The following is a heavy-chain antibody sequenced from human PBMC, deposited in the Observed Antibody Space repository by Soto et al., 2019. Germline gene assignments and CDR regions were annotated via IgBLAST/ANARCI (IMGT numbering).Heavy chain of an antibody. CDR1: GGSFSGYY. CDR2: INHSGST. D-gene: IGHD1-1*01. Sequence: SETLSLTCAVYGGSFSGYYWSWIRQPPGKGLEWIGEINHSGSTNYNPSLKSRVTISVDTSKNQFSLKLSSVTAAATAVYYCARGLVQLERGEPVATDYYYPMDDWGQGTTVTVSS. V-gene: IGHV4-34*01. J-gene: IGHJ6*02. CDR3: ARGLVQLERGEPVATDYYYPMDD.